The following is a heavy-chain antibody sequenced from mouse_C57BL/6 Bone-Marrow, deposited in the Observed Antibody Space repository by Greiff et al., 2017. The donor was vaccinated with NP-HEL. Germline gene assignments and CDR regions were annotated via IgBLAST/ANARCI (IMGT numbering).Heavy chain of an antibody. D-gene: IGHD3-2*02. Sequence: EVMLMESGGGLVKPGGSLKLSCAASGFTFSSYAMSWVRQTPEKRLEWVATLSDGGSYTYYPENVKGRFTISRDNAKNNLYLQMSHLKSEDTAMYYSARCDGGTAQATSAMDYWGQGTSVTVSS. V-gene: IGHV5-4*03. J-gene: IGHJ4*01. CDR2: LSDGGSYT. CDR1: GFTFSSYA. CDR3: ARCDGGTAQATSAMDY.